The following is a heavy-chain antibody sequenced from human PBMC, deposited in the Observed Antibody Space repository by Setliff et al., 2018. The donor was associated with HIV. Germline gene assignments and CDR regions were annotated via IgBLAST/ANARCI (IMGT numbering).Heavy chain of an antibody. CDR3: ARVGGSPPYYHYYMDV. D-gene: IGHD3-16*01. Sequence: SETLSLTCTVSGGSISSSSYYWGWIRQPPGKGLEWIGSIYQTGSTSYNPSFKNRVTILVDTSKNQFSLHLTSVTAADTAVYYCARVGGSPPYYHYYMDVWGTGTTVTVSS. CDR2: IYQTGST. V-gene: IGHV4-39*07. CDR1: GGSISSSSYY. J-gene: IGHJ6*03.